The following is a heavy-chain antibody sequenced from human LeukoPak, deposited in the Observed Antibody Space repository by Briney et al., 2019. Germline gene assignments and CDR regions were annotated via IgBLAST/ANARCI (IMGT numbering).Heavy chain of an antibody. Sequence: QPGRSLRLSCAASGFTFSSYGMHWVRQAPGKGLEWVAVISYDGSNKYYADSVKGRFTISRDNSKNTLYLQMNSLRAEDTAVYYCAKFKGPVASHYYYGMDVWGQGTTVTVSS. CDR1: GFTFSSYG. CDR2: ISYDGSNK. CDR3: AKFKGPVASHYYYGMDV. J-gene: IGHJ6*02. D-gene: IGHD5-12*01. V-gene: IGHV3-30*18.